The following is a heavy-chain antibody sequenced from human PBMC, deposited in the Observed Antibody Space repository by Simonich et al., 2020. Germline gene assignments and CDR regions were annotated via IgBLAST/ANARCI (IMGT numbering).Heavy chain of an antibody. Sequence: QLQLQESGPGLVKPSETLSLTCTVSGGSISSSSYYCGWIRQPPGKGLEWIGSIYYSGRTYYNPSLKSRVTISVDTSKNQFSLKLSSVTAADTAVYYCARWAYSSSYFDYWGQGTLVTVSS. CDR1: GGSISSSSYY. D-gene: IGHD6-6*01. V-gene: IGHV4-39*01. CDR3: ARWAYSSSYFDY. J-gene: IGHJ4*02. CDR2: IYYSGRT.